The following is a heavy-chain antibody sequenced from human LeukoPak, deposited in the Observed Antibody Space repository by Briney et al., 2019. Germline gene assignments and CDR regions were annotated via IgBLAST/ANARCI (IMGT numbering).Heavy chain of an antibody. CDR1: GFTFSSYW. CDR3: ARDLGDFWSGSNWFDP. V-gene: IGHV3-7*01. D-gene: IGHD3-3*01. J-gene: IGHJ5*02. CDR2: IKQDGSEK. Sequence: GGSLRLSCAASGFTFSSYWMSWVRQAPGKGLEWVANIKQDGSEKYYVDSVKGRFTTSRDNAKNSLYLLMNSLRAEDTAVYYCARDLGDFWSGSNWFDPWGQGTLVTVSS.